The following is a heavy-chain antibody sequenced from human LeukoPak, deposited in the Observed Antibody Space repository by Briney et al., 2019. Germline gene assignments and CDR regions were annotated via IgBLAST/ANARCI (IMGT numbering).Heavy chain of an antibody. J-gene: IGHJ4*02. CDR1: GGSISSSSYY. V-gene: IGHV4-39*07. CDR2: IYYSGST. Sequence: SETLSLTCTVSGGSISSSSYYWGWIRQPPGKGLEWIGSIYYSGSTYYNPSLKSRVTISVDTSKNQFSLKLTSVTAADTAVYYCARNHYGHPLDYWGQGTLVTVSS. D-gene: IGHD4-17*01. CDR3: ARNHYGHPLDY.